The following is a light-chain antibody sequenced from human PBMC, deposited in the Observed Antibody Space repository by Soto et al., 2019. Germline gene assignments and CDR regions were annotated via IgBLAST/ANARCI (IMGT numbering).Light chain of an antibody. Sequence: QSVLTQPASVSGSPGQAITISCTGTSSDVGGYNFVSWYQQYPGKAHKLMIFEISDRPSGVSNRFSGSKSGNTASLTISGLQAEDEADYYCSSYTSNTTRVFGGGTKLTVL. V-gene: IGLV2-14*01. CDR2: EIS. CDR3: SSYTSNTTRV. J-gene: IGLJ3*02. CDR1: SSDVGGYNF.